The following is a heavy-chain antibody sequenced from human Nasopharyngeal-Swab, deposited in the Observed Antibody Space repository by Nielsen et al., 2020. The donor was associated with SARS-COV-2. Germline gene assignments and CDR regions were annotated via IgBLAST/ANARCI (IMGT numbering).Heavy chain of an antibody. Sequence: SVKVSCKDSGFTFTSSAVQWVRQARGQSLEWIGWIVVGSGNTNYAQKFQERVTITRDMSTSTAYMELSSLRSEDTAVYYCAAAKAARQGYYYYGMDVWGQGTTVTVSS. V-gene: IGHV1-58*01. CDR3: AAAKAARQGYYYYGMDV. CDR2: IVVGSGNT. D-gene: IGHD6-6*01. CDR1: GFTFTSSA. J-gene: IGHJ6*02.